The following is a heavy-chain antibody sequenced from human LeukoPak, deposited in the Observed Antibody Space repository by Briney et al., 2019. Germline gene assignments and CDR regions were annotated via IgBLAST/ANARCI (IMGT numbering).Heavy chain of an antibody. Sequence: ASVKVSCKASGYTFTSYGISWVRQAPGQGLEWMGWISAYNGNTNYAQKLQGRVTMTTDTSTSTAYMELRSLRSDDTAVYYCARDSDYYGSGSYYGNDNWGQGTLVTVSS. CDR3: ARDSDYYGSGSYYGNDN. J-gene: IGHJ4*02. CDR2: ISAYNGNT. V-gene: IGHV1-18*01. D-gene: IGHD3-10*01. CDR1: GYTFTSYG.